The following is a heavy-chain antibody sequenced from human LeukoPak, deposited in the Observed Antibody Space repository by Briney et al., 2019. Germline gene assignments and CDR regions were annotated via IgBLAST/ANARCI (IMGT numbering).Heavy chain of an antibody. CDR2: ISGSGGNT. Sequence: GGSLRLSCAASGLTFSNYAMSWVRQAPGMGLEWVSAISGSGGNTDYADSVEGRFTISRDNSKNMLYLQMNSLRAEDTAIYYCAKGLRYFDWPSDYWGQGTLVTVSS. J-gene: IGHJ4*02. V-gene: IGHV3-23*01. CDR3: AKGLRYFDWPSDY. D-gene: IGHD3-9*01. CDR1: GLTFSNYA.